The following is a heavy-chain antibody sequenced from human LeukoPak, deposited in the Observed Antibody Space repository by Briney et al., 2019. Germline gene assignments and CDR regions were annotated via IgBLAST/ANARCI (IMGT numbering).Heavy chain of an antibody. CDR1: GGSISSYY. D-gene: IGHD4-17*01. Sequence: ETLSLTCTVSGGSISSYYWGWIRQPPGKGLEWIGTIHYSGKTYYNPSLKSRITISIDTSKKQFALKLSSVTAADTAVYYCARDYGDHRVDYWGQGTLVTVSS. CDR2: IHYSGKT. CDR3: ARDYGDHRVDY. J-gene: IGHJ4*02. V-gene: IGHV4-39*06.